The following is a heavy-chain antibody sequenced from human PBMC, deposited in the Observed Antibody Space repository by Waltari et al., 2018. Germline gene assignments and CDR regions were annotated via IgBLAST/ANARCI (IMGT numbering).Heavy chain of an antibody. Sequence: EVQLVESGGGLVQLGGSLRLSCTAFGFSLVAFWRHWVRQAPGKGLVWVSRITSDGRDATYADSVKGRFTISRDNAKNTVYLQMDSLRAEDTAVYYCVRVFYGSGSSLEYWGQGALVSVSS. CDR1: GFSLVAFW. D-gene: IGHD3-10*01. V-gene: IGHV3-74*01. CDR3: VRVFYGSGSSLEY. CDR2: ITSDGRDA. J-gene: IGHJ4*02.